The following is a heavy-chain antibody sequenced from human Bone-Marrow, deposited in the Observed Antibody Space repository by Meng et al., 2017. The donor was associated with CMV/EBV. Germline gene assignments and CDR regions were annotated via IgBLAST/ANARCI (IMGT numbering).Heavy chain of an antibody. J-gene: IGHJ4*02. Sequence: GESLKISCKGSGYYFTNYWIAWVRQMPGKGLEWMGIIYPGDSDTRYSPSFQGQVTISADKSISTAYLQWSSLKASDTAIYYCARRFVAARHGRTGFDYWGQGTLVTVSS. CDR2: IYPGDSDT. CDR1: GYYFTNYW. D-gene: IGHD6-6*01. CDR3: ARRFVAARHGRTGFDY. V-gene: IGHV5-51*01.